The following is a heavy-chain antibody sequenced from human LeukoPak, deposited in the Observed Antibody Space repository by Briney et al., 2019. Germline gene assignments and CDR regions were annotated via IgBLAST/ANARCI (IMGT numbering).Heavy chain of an antibody. J-gene: IGHJ4*02. V-gene: IGHV3-23*01. D-gene: IGHD3-10*01. CDR3: ARPMEGYSGSGSWYFDY. CDR2: ISPSGGIT. Sequence: GGSLRLSCAASGFTFSSHGMNWVRQAPGKGLEWVSGISPSGGITYYTDSVKGRFTISRDNSKNTVSLQMNSLRAEDTAVYYCARPMEGYSGSGSWYFDYWGQGTLVTVSS. CDR1: GFTFSSHG.